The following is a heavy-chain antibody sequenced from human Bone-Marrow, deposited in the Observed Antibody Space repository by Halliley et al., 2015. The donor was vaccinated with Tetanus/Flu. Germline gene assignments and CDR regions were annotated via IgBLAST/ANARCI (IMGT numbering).Heavy chain of an antibody. CDR3: ARGHSYGSGSYYAQD. D-gene: IGHD3-10*01. CDR1: GFSIGSGGYY. CDR2: IYYNGTT. Sequence: TLSLTCAVSGFSIGSGGYYWSWIRQHPGKGLEWIGYIYYNGTTYYNPSLKSRITMSVDTSKNQFSLKLTSVTAADTAVFYCARGHSYGSGSYYAQDWGQGTLVTVSS. J-gene: IGHJ4*02. V-gene: IGHV4-31*11.